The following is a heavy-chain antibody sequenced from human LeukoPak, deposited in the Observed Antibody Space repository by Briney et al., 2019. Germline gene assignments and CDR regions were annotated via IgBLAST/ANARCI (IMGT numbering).Heavy chain of an antibody. CDR2: IYYSGST. V-gene: IGHV4-34*01. Sequence: SETLSLTCAVYGGSFSGYYWSWIRQPPGKGLEWIGSIYYSGSTYYNPSLKSRVTISVDTSKNQFSLKLSSVTAADTAVYYCARAPMVRGVIIHYYYYGVDVWGQGTTVTVSS. D-gene: IGHD3-10*01. CDR3: ARAPMVRGVIIHYYYYGVDV. CDR1: GGSFSGYY. J-gene: IGHJ6*02.